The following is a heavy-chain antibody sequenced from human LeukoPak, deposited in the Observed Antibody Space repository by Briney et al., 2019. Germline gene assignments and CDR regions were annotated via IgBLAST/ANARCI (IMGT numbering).Heavy chain of an antibody. V-gene: IGHV4-34*01. CDR3: ARVSVLLWSGDGYKFDY. CDR2: INHSGST. Sequence: SETLSLTCAVYGGSFSGYYWSWIRQPPGKGLEWIGEINHSGSTNYNPSLKSRVTISVDTSKNQFSLKLSSVTAADTAVYYCARVSVLLWSGDGYKFDYWGQGTLVTVSS. D-gene: IGHD3-10*01. J-gene: IGHJ4*02. CDR1: GGSFSGYY.